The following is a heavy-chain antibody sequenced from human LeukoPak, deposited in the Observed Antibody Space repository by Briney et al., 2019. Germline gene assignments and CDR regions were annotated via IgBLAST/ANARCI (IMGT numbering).Heavy chain of an antibody. CDR1: GGTFSSYA. J-gene: IGHJ4*02. D-gene: IGHD4-17*01. CDR2: IIPILGIA. CDR3: ARSHRHGDLSEFYFDY. Sequence: SVKVSCKASGGTFSSYAISWVRQAPGQGLEWMGRIIPILGIANYAQKFQGRVTITADKSTSTAYMELSSLRSEDTAVYYCARSHRHGDLSEFYFDYWGQGTLVTVSS. V-gene: IGHV1-69*04.